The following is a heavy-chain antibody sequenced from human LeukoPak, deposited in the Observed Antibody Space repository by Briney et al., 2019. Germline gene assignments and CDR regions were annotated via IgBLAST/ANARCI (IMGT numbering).Heavy chain of an antibody. D-gene: IGHD2-15*01. Sequence: GGSLRLSCAASGFTFSSYGMHWVRQAPGKGLEWLAVIWYDGSNKYYADSVKGRFTISRDNSKNTLYLQMNSLRAEDTAVYYCARRGYCSGGSCHSFDYWGQGTLVTVSS. CDR2: IWYDGSNK. J-gene: IGHJ4*02. CDR3: ARRGYCSGGSCHSFDY. V-gene: IGHV3-33*01. CDR1: GFTFSSYG.